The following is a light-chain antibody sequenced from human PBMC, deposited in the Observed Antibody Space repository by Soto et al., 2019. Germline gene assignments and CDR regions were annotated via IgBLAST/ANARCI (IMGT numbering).Light chain of an antibody. CDR2: SDP. CDR3: QVWDSSSANVV. J-gene: IGLJ2*01. CDR1: NIGSKS. Sequence: SYELTQPPSVSVAPGKTARISCGGNNIGSKSVHWYQRKPGQAPVLVIYSDPDLPSVIPERLSGSNSGNTATLTISRVEAGDEADYYCQVWDSSSANVVFGGGTKVTVL. V-gene: IGLV3-21*04.